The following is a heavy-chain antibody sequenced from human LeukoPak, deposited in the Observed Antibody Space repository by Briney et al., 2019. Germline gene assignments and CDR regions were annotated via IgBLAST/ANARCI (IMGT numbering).Heavy chain of an antibody. V-gene: IGHV3-11*01. CDR2: ISNSGITI. CDR1: GFTFSDYY. D-gene: IGHD6-19*01. CDR3: ARDTHSSGWNWIDP. Sequence: GGSLRLSCVASGFTFSDYYMTWIRQAPGKGLEWVSYISNSGITISYGDSVRGRLTISRDNARNSLYLQMDSLRVEDTAIYYCARDTHSSGWNWIDPWGQGTLVTVSS. J-gene: IGHJ5*02.